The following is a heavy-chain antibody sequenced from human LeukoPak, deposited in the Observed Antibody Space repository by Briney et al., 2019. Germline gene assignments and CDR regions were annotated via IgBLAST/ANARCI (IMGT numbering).Heavy chain of an antibody. Sequence: NPSETLSLTCTVSGGSISSYYWSWIRQPPGKGLEWIGYIYYSGSTNYNPSLKSRVTISVDTSKNQFSLKLSSVTAADTAVYYCARWYSSGWAFDYWGQGTLVTVSS. CDR2: IYYSGST. D-gene: IGHD6-19*01. V-gene: IGHV4-59*08. J-gene: IGHJ4*02. CDR1: GGSISSYY. CDR3: ARWYSSGWAFDY.